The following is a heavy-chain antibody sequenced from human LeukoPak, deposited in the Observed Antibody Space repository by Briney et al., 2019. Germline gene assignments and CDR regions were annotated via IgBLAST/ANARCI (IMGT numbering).Heavy chain of an antibody. Sequence: GGSLRLSCAASGFTFSSYGMHWVRQAPGKGLEWVAFIRYDGNDKYYADSVKGRFTISRDNSKNTLYLQMNSLRPEDAAVYYCAKALFAGRHRQGDFDSWGQGTLVTVSS. CDR1: GFTFSSYG. J-gene: IGHJ4*02. V-gene: IGHV3-30*02. D-gene: IGHD3-3*01. CDR2: IRYDGNDK. CDR3: AKALFAGRHRQGDFDS.